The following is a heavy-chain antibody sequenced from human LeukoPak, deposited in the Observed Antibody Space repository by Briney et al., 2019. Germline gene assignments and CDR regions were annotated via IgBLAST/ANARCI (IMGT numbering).Heavy chain of an antibody. CDR2: ISSSSSYI. CDR3: AGYSGGQLVNLFDP. CDR1: GFTFSSYS. V-gene: IGHV3-21*01. D-gene: IGHD1-26*01. Sequence: PGGSLRLSCAASGFTFSSYSMNWVRQAPGNGLEWVSSISSSSSYIYYADSVKGRFTISRDNAKNSLYLQMNSLRAEDTAVYYCAGYSGGQLVNLFDPWGQGTLVTVSS. J-gene: IGHJ5*02.